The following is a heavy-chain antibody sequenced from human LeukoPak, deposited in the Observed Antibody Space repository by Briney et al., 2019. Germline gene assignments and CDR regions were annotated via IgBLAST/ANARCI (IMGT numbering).Heavy chain of an antibody. D-gene: IGHD6-19*01. Sequence: PGGSLRLSCAASGFTFSGSAMHWVRQASGKGLEWVGHVRSKANSYATAYAASVKGRFTISRDDSKNTAYLQMNSLKTEDTAVYYCTREWEGSGWYDAFDIWGQGTMVTVSS. CDR2: VRSKANSYAT. V-gene: IGHV3-73*01. CDR1: GFTFSGSA. J-gene: IGHJ3*02. CDR3: TREWEGSGWYDAFDI.